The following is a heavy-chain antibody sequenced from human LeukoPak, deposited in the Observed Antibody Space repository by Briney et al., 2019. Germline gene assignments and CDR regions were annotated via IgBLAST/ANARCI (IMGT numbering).Heavy chain of an antibody. D-gene: IGHD3-22*01. J-gene: IGHJ4*02. CDR3: AKDVVFYDSSGYDY. CDR1: GYTFNNYA. Sequence: GGSLRLSCAASGYTFNNYAMGWVRQAPGKGLEWVPAISGSGGSTAYAESVKGRFAISRDNSKDTLYLQMSSLRAEDTAIYYCAKDVVFYDSSGYDYWGQGTLVTVCS. CDR2: ISGSGGST. V-gene: IGHV3-23*01.